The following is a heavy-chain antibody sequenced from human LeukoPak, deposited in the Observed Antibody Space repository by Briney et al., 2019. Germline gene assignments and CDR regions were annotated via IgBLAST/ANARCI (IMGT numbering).Heavy chain of an antibody. J-gene: IGHJ3*01. CDR2: ISGSGDST. V-gene: IGHV3-23*01. Sequence: PGGSLRLSCAVSGFSFSRYAIRWGRQAPGKGLEWVSTISGSGDSTYYADSVKGRFTISRDNSKNTLYLQMNSLRVEDTALYYCAKLVGALPFDLWGQGTVVTVSS. D-gene: IGHD1-26*01. CDR1: GFSFSRYA. CDR3: AKLVGALPFDL.